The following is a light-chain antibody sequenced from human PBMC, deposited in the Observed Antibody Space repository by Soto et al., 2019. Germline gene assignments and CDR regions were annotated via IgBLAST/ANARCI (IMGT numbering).Light chain of an antibody. CDR1: SSDVGGYNY. CDR2: DVN. CDR3: ISYAGSNKPA. Sequence: QSALTQPPSASGSPGKSVAISCSGTSSDVGGYNYVSWYQQHPGKAPKLMIYDVNKRPSGVPDRFSGSKSGNTASLTVSGLQAEDEADYYCISYAGSNKPAFGGGTKVTVL. V-gene: IGLV2-8*01. J-gene: IGLJ2*01.